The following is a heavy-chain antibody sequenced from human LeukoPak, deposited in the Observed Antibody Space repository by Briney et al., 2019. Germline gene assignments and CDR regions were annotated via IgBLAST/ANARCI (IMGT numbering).Heavy chain of an antibody. Sequence: SEILSLTCTVSGDSISNYYWSWIRQPPGKGLEWIGYIAHSGSTKYNPSLKSRVTISIDTSKHQFSLKLSSVTAADTAVYYCARAGYSNEGYSGYGHEDYWGQGTLVTVSS. D-gene: IGHD5-12*01. CDR3: ARAGYSNEGYSGYGHEDY. V-gene: IGHV4-59*01. CDR1: GDSISNYY. CDR2: IAHSGST. J-gene: IGHJ4*02.